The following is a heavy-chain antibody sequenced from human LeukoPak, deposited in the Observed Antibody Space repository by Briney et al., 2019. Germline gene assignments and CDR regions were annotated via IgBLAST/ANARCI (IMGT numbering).Heavy chain of an antibody. D-gene: IGHD3-22*01. Sequence: GASVKVSCKASGYSLAVYYIYWVRQAPGQGLEWMGWINPDSGDTDYAQKFQGRVSMTTDTSISTAYMELSGLRSDDTAVYYCARDYYEGAVGYWGQGTLVTVSS. V-gene: IGHV1-2*02. CDR3: ARDYYEGAVGY. CDR2: INPDSGDT. J-gene: IGHJ4*02. CDR1: GYSLAVYY.